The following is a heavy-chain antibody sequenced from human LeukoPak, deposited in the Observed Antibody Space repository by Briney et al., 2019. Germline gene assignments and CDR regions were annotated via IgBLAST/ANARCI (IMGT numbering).Heavy chain of an antibody. D-gene: IGHD3-22*01. CDR3: ARLLDNDIRCDSDTFDV. V-gene: IGHV4-59*01. Sequence: SPSQSLMCTLSAVSLSIDYWSWIRHPPGRRLEWIGYVHYTGRTKFNLLLQGRVIKSIETSKHQFSITLTSVTSAETAVYSCARLLDNDIRCDSDTFDVWGQGTTVIVSS. J-gene: IGHJ3*01. CDR2: VHYTGRT. CDR1: AVSLSIDY.